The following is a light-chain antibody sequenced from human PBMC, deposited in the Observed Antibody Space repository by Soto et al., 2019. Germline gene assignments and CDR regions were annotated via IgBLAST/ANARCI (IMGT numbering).Light chain of an antibody. V-gene: IGLV2-14*01. CDR3: SSYTTTTTRVV. CDR2: EVS. J-gene: IGLJ3*02. CDR1: SSDVGGYDF. Sequence: QSALTQPASVSGSPGQSITISCTGTSSDVGGYDFVSWYRHHPGKAPKLIISEVSNRPSGVSNRFSGSKSGNTASLTISGLQAEDEADCYCSSYTTTTTRVVFGGGTKVTV.